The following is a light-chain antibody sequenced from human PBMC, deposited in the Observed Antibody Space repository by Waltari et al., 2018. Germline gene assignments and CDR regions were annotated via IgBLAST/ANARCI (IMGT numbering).Light chain of an antibody. CDR1: SSDIGGYNY. CDR2: EVP. CDR3: TSYAVTKVV. Sequence: QSVLTQPPSASGFLGQSVAISCTGTSSDIGGYNYVSWYQQPPGKAPKLLIYEVPKRPYGVPDRFSGSKSGNTGSLTVSGLQAEDEADYYCTSYAVTKVVFGGGTKLTVL. V-gene: IGLV2-8*01. J-gene: IGLJ2*01.